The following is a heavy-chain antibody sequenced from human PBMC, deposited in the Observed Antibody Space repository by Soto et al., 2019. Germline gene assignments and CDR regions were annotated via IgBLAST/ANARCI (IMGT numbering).Heavy chain of an antibody. J-gene: IGHJ6*02. CDR1: GFTFSNAW. CDR2: IKSKTDGGTR. D-gene: IGHD2-2*01. V-gene: IGHV3-15*01. Sequence: PGGSLRLSCAASGFTFSNAWMSWVRQAPGKGLEWVGRIKSKTDGGTRDYAAPVKGRFTISRDDSKNTLYLQMNNLKTEDTAVYYCTTDVFCSSTSCYPYYYYGMDVWGRGTTVTVSS. CDR3: TTDVFCSSTSCYPYYYYGMDV.